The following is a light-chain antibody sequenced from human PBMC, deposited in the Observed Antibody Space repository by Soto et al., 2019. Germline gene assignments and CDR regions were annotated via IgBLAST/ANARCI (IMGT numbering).Light chain of an antibody. CDR3: NSYTSASFYV. V-gene: IGLV2-14*01. J-gene: IGLJ1*01. CDR2: EVT. CDR1: TSDIAGYNY. Sequence: QSVLAQPASVSGSPGQSITISCTGTTSDIAGYNYVSWYQQHPGKAPKLLIYEVTSRASGVSHRLSGSKSGNTASLTISGLQAEDEAEYYCNSYTSASFYVFGTGTKVTVL.